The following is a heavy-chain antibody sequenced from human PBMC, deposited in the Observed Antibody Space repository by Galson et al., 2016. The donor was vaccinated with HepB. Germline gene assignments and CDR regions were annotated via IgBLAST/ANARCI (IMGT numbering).Heavy chain of an antibody. D-gene: IGHD2-15*01. CDR2: INHSGST. V-gene: IGHV4-34*01. CDR1: GGSFSGYY. CDR3: ARVAGVVVAVTGIYYYYGVDV. J-gene: IGHJ6*02. Sequence: SETLSLTCAVYGGSFSGYYWSWIRQPPGKGLEWIGEINHSGSTNYNPSLKNRVTISVDTSKNQFSLNLSSVTAADSAVYYCARVAGVVVAVTGIYYYYGVDVWGQGTTVTVSS.